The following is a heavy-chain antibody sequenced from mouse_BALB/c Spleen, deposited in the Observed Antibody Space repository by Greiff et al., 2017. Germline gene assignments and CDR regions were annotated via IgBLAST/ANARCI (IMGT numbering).Heavy chain of an antibody. CDR3: VRENYGYWYFDV. D-gene: IGHD1-1*01. Sequence: GGGLVQPKGSLKLSCAASGFTFNTYAMHWVCQAPGKGLEWVARIRSKSNNYATYYADSVKDRFSISRDDSQSMLYLQMNNLKTEDTAMYYCVRENYGYWYFDVWGAGTTVTVSS. V-gene: IGHV10-3*03. J-gene: IGHJ1*01. CDR1: GFTFNTYA. CDR2: IRSKSNNYAT.